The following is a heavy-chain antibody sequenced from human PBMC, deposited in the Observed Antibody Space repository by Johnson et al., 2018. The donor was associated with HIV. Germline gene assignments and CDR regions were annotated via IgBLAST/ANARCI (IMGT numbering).Heavy chain of an antibody. Sequence: VQVVESGGGLVQPGGSLRLSCAASGFTFSKFDMYWVRQASGKGLEWVSTIGSAGDTYYTDSVKGRFTISRENARNSVYLQMNSLGSGDTAVYYCASGSGSYDLVKGAFDFWGQGTIVTVSS. J-gene: IGHJ3*01. V-gene: IGHV3-13*01. CDR1: GFTFSKFD. D-gene: IGHD1-26*01. CDR3: ASGSGSYDLVKGAFDF. CDR2: IGSAGDT.